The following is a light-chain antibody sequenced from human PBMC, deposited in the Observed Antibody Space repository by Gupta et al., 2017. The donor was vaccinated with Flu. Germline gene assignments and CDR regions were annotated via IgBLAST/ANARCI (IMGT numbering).Light chain of an antibody. CDR1: QSISRY. Sequence: TETRPTPSSLEAAVGDRVTITCRASQSISRYLNWYQQKPGKAPKVLIYDASSWKRGVPSRFSGSGSGTEFTLTISRPQPEDFATYSCQQCDSNPWTFGQGTKVETK. J-gene: IGKJ1*01. CDR2: DAS. V-gene: IGKV1-39*01. CDR3: QQCDSNPWT.